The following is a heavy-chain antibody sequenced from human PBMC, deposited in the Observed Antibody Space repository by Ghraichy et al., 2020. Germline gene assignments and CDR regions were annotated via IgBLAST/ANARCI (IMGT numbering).Heavy chain of an antibody. Sequence: SQTLSLTCAVYGGSFSGYYWSWIRQPPGKGLEWIGEINHSGSTNYNPSLKSRVTISVDTSKNQFSLKLSSVTAADTAVYYCARGGAYYYYYGMDVWGQGTTVTVSS. CDR3: ARGGAYYYYYGMDV. CDR1: GGSFSGYY. D-gene: IGHD3-16*01. J-gene: IGHJ6*02. V-gene: IGHV4-34*01. CDR2: INHSGST.